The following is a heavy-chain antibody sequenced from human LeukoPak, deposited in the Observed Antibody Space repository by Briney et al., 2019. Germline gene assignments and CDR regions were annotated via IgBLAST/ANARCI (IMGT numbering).Heavy chain of an antibody. CDR2: ISSNGGST. J-gene: IGHJ3*02. CDR1: GFTFSSYA. V-gene: IGHV3-64*02. Sequence: GGSLRLSCAASGFTFSSYAMHWVRQAPGKGLEYVSAISSNGGSTYYADSVKGRFAISRDNSKNTLYLQMGSLRAEDMAVYYCARDGYLDAFDIWGQGTMVTVSS. D-gene: IGHD5-18*01. CDR3: ARDGYLDAFDI.